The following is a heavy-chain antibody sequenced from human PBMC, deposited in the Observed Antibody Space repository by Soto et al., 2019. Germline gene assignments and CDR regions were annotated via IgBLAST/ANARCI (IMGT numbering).Heavy chain of an antibody. CDR2: INHSGST. CDR3: ARGRGYSYGIRFDL. V-gene: IGHV4-34*01. CDR1: GGSFSGYY. J-gene: IGHJ2*01. Sequence: QVQLQQWGAGLLKPSETLSLTCAVYGGSFSGYYWSWIRQPPGKGLEWIGEINHSGSTNYNPSLKSRVTISVDTSKNQFSLKLSSVTAADTAVYYCARGRGYSYGIRFDLWGRGTLVTVSS. D-gene: IGHD5-18*01.